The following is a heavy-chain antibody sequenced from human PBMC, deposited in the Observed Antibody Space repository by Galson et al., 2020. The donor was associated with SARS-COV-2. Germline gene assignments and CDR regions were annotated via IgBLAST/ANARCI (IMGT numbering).Heavy chain of an antibody. CDR2: INPNNGDT. Sequence: ASVNVSCKASGYTFSGYNMYWVRQAPGQGLEWMGWINPNNGDTNYAQKFQDRVTMTTDTSISTAYMELSRLRSDDTALYYCARVKVSDECFQHWGQGTLVTVSS. CDR1: GYTFSGYN. V-gene: IGHV1-2*02. J-gene: IGHJ1*01. D-gene: IGHD3-16*02. CDR3: ARVKVSDECFQH.